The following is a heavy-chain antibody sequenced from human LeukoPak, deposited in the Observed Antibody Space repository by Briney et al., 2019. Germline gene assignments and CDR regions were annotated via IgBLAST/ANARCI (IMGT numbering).Heavy chain of an antibody. D-gene: IGHD2-8*01. CDR2: IIPIFGTA. Sequence: SVKVSCKASGGTFSSYAISWVRQAPGQGLEWMGGIIPIFGTANYAQKFQGRVTITADESTSTAYMELSSLRSEDMAVYYCARVLLDCTNGVCYWLDWFDPWGQGTLVTVSS. CDR1: GGTFSSYA. J-gene: IGHJ5*02. V-gene: IGHV1-69*13. CDR3: ARVLLDCTNGVCYWLDWFDP.